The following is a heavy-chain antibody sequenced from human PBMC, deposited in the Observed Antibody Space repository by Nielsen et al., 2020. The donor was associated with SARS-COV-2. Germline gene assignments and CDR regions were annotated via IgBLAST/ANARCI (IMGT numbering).Heavy chain of an antibody. J-gene: IGHJ4*02. CDR3: AYLYKSSREIFDI. CDR1: GDSISTRGYY. D-gene: IGHD3-16*02. Sequence: SETLSLTCIVSGDSISTRGYYWGWIRQSPGKGLEWIGSYYSTGITKYNPSFASRVSISVATSKTQFSLELTSVTAADTAVYYCAYLYKSSREIFDIWGQGTLVNVSS. CDR2: YYSTGIT. V-gene: IGHV4-39*01.